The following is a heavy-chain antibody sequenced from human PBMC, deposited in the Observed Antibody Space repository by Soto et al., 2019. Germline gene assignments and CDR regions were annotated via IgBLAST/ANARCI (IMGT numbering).Heavy chain of an antibody. CDR1: GFTFSSYA. J-gene: IGHJ4*02. CDR2: ISGSGGST. V-gene: IGHV3-23*01. CDR3: ANSRLDILRYSSGWYYFDY. Sequence: EVQLLESGGGLVQPGGSLRLSCAASGFTFSSYAMSWVRQAPGKGLEWVSAISGSGGSTYYADSVKGRFTISRDNSKNTLYLQMNSLRAEDTAVYYCANSRLDILRYSSGWYYFDYWGQGTLVTVSS. D-gene: IGHD6-19*01.